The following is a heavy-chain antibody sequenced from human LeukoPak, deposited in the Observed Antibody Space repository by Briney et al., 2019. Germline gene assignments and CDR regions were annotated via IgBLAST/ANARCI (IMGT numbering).Heavy chain of an antibody. V-gene: IGHV4-34*01. CDR3: AREGYYYGSGRSRWFDP. D-gene: IGHD3-10*01. CDR2: INHSGST. CDR1: GGSFSGYY. J-gene: IGHJ5*02. Sequence: SETLSLTCAVYGGSFSGYYWSWIRQPPGKGLEWIGEINHSGSTNYNPSLKSRVTISVDTSKNQFSLKLSSVTAADTAVYYCAREGYYYGSGRSRWFDPWGQGTLVTVSS.